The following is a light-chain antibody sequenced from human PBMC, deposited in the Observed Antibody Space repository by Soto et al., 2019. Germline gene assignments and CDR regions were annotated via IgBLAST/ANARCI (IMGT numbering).Light chain of an antibody. J-gene: IGLJ1*01. CDR2: EVN. CDR1: SSNVGSYKL. V-gene: IGLV2-23*02. Sequence: QSVLTQPPSASGTPGQGVTISCTGTSSNVGSYKLVSWYQQHPGKAPKLMIFEVNKRPSGVSNRFSGSKSGNTASLTISGLKVEDEADYYCCSYTGGRTHYVFGPGTKVTVL. CDR3: CSYTGGRTHYV.